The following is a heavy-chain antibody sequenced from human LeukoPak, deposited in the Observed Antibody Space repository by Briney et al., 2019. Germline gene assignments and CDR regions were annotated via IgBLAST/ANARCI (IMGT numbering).Heavy chain of an antibody. J-gene: IGHJ4*02. D-gene: IGHD3-10*01. Sequence: PGGSLRLSCAASGFTVSSNYMSWVRQAPGKGLEWVSVIYSGGSTYYADSVKGRFTISRDNSKNTLYLQMNSLRAEDTAVYYCARARYGSGSYSPDYWGQETLVTVSS. CDR1: GFTVSSNY. V-gene: IGHV3-66*02. CDR2: IYSGGST. CDR3: ARARYGSGSYSPDY.